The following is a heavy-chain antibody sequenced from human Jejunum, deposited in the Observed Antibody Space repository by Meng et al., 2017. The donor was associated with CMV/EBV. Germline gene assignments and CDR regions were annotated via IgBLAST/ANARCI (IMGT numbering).Heavy chain of an antibody. CDR3: GRFWSGYLPDY. V-gene: IGHV1-18*01. Sequence: SCRPSGYTFTDFGINWVRQAPGQGIEWMGWITTHNGNTNYAQKFQGKITMTTDTSTSTVYMELRSLTSDDTAMYYCGRFWSGYLPDYWGQGTLVTVSS. CDR1: GYTFTDFG. D-gene: IGHD3-3*01. CDR2: ITTHNGNT. J-gene: IGHJ4*02.